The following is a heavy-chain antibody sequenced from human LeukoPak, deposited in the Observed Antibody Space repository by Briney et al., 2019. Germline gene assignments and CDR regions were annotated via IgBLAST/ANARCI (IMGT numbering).Heavy chain of an antibody. V-gene: IGHV3-23*01. Sequence: PGRSLRLPCSASAFTFSNYAMTWVRQAPGKGLEWVSSISGIVSSTYYADSVKGRFTISRDNSKNTLYLQMNSLRAEDTAVYYCAKDGVVKTSRPYYFDFWGQGTLVTVSS. CDR1: AFTFSNYA. CDR2: ISGIVSST. J-gene: IGHJ4*02. D-gene: IGHD2-15*01. CDR3: AKDGVVKTSRPYYFDF.